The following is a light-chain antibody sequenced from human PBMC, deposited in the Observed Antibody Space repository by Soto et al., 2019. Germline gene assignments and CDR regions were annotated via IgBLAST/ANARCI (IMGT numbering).Light chain of an antibody. V-gene: IGKV3-20*01. Sequence: EIVLTQSPGTLSLSPGTRATLSCRASQTISSSYLAWYQQKPGQAPRLLIYGASSRATGIPDRFSGSGSGTDFTLTISRLEPEDFAVYYCQLYGTSPPFTFGQGTKLEIK. CDR1: QTISSSY. CDR2: GAS. J-gene: IGKJ2*01. CDR3: QLYGTSPPFT.